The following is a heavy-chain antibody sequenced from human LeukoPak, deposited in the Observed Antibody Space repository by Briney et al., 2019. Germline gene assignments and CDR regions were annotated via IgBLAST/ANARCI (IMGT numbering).Heavy chain of an antibody. D-gene: IGHD3-10*01. J-gene: IGHJ4*01. V-gene: IGHV2-5*02. CDR3: AHSQVGDYGSGSYSR. Sequence: SGPTLVKPTHTLTLTCTFSGFSLSTSGVGVGWIRQPPGKALEWLAVIYWDDDKRYSPSLKSRLTITKDTSKNQVVLTMTNMDPVDTDTYYCAHSQVGDYGSGSYSRWGHGTLVTVSS. CDR1: GFSLSTSGVG. CDR2: IYWDDDK.